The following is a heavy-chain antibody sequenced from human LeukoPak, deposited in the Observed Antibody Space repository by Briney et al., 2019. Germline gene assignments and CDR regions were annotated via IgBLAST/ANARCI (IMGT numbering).Heavy chain of an antibody. V-gene: IGHV4-59*11. CDR1: GGSISNHH. D-gene: IGHD3-10*01. Sequence: SETLSLTCTVSGGSISNHHWTWIRRPPGKGLEWIGHIYYSGSTTYNPSLRSRVTISVDTSKNQFSLKLSSVTPADTAAYYCARDLGYFGSGSYLGWFDPWGQGTLVTVSS. J-gene: IGHJ5*02. CDR3: ARDLGYFGSGSYLGWFDP. CDR2: IYYSGST.